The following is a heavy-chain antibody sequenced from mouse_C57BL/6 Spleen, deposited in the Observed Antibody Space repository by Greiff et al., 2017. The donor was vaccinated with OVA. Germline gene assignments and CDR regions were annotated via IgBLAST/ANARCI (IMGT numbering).Heavy chain of an antibody. D-gene: IGHD1-1*01. Sequence: QVQLKEPGPGLVQPSQSLSITCTVSGFSLTSYGVHWVRQSPGRGLEWLGVIWTGGSTDYYAALMSRLSITKDNSKSQVFCKMNKVQADYSAIYCCANKGGSNYAMDYWGQGTSVTVSS. CDR1: GFSLTSYG. CDR3: ANKGGSNYAMDY. CDR2: IWTGGST. V-gene: IGHV2-5*01. J-gene: IGHJ4*01.